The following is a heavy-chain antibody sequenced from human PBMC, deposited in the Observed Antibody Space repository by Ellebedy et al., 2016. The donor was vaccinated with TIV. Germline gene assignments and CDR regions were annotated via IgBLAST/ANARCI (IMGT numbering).Heavy chain of an antibody. CDR1: GGTFSSYA. J-gene: IGHJ5*02. CDR2: IIPIFGTA. V-gene: IGHV1-69*13. CDR3: ASQGATTKSVYWFDP. Sequence: SVKVSXXASGGTFSSYAISWVRQAPGQGLEWMGGIIPIFGTANYAQKFQGRVTITADESTSTAYMELSSLRSEDTAVYYCASQGATTKSVYWFDPWGQGTLVTVSS. D-gene: IGHD1-26*01.